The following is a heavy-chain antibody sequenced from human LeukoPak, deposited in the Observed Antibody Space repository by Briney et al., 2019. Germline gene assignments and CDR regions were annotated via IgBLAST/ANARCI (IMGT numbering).Heavy chain of an antibody. CDR1: GFTFSGFW. D-gene: IGHD6-13*01. Sequence: GGSLRLSCAVSGFTFSGFWMSWSRQAPGKGLEWVASINSDGSEGYYADVVKGRFTISRDNAKNSLYLQINSLRSEDTAVYYCASRLSSSWHNWFDPWGQGTLVTVSS. CDR3: ASRLSSSWHNWFDP. J-gene: IGHJ5*02. CDR2: INSDGSEG. V-gene: IGHV3-7*03.